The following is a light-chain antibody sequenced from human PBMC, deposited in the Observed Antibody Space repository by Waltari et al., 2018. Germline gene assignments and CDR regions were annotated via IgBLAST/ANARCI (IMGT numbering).Light chain of an antibody. Sequence: IVLTQSLATLSLSPGQRVTLSCRASQTVRSYLAWYQQKPGQAPRLLIFDASSRAPGIPAKFSGSGSGTDFTLTVSNLEPEDFAVYYCQQRSNWPYTFGQGTRVEIK. CDR1: QTVRSY. J-gene: IGKJ2*01. V-gene: IGKV3-11*01. CDR2: DAS. CDR3: QQRSNWPYT.